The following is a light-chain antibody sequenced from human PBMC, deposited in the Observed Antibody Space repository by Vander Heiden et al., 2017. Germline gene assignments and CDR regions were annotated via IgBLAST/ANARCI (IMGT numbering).Light chain of an antibody. Sequence: QSVLTPPPSASGAPGQSVTTSSTSTGANIEAGYEVHWYQQPPGGAPNLLIYVNTHRPSGVPDRFSGSTSGTSASLAITGLQAEDEADYYCQTYDNRLSGSVFGGGTKLTVL. J-gene: IGLJ2*01. CDR1: GANIEAGYE. CDR2: VNT. V-gene: IGLV1-40*01. CDR3: QTYDNRLSGSV.